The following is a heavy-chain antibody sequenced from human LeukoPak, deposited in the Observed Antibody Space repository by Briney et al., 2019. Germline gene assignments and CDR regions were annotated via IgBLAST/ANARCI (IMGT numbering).Heavy chain of an antibody. V-gene: IGHV4-31*09. CDR2: MYLSGTT. J-gene: IGHJ4*02. CDR3: AGLVGRYSSGLYYYYFDY. Sequence: SQTLSLTCTVSGGFISSGGYYWSWIRQHPGKGLEWIGEMYLSGTTHSNPSVKSRVTISIDKSKNQFFLNLSSVTAADTAVYYCAGLVGRYSSGLYYYYFDYWGQGTLVTVSS. CDR1: GGFISSGGYY. D-gene: IGHD3-22*01.